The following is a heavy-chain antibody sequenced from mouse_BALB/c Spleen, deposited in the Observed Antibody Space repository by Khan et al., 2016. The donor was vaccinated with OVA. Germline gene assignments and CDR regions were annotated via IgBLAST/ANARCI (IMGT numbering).Heavy chain of an antibody. Sequence: VQLQQSGPELVKPGASVKISCKASGYSFTGYFMNWVIQSHGKSLEWIGRINPHIGETFYNQKFKGKATLTVDESSSTAHMELRSLASEDSAVYYCARIYGSDFDYWGQSTTRTVPS. CDR2: INPHIGET. D-gene: IGHD1-1*01. CDR1: GYSFTGYF. CDR3: ARIYGSDFDY. V-gene: IGHV1-20*02. J-gene: IGHJ2*01.